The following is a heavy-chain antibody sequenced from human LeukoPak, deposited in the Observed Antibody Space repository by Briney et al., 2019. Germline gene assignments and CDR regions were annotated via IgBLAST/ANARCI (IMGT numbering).Heavy chain of an antibody. CDR2: ISYSGSI. V-gene: IGHV4-39*01. CDR1: GGSIRSRPYY. D-gene: IGHD3-16*01. J-gene: IGHJ4*02. Sequence: SETLSLTCTVSGGSIRSRPYYWGWVRQPPGKGLEWIGSISYSGSIHYNPSLKSRVTISVDTSKNHFSLRLSSVTAADTAVYYCATLEIGDYYFDYWGQGTLVTVSS. CDR3: ATLEIGDYYFDY.